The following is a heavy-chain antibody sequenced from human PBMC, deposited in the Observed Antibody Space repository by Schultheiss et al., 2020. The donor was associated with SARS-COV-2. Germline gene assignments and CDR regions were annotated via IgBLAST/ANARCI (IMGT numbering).Heavy chain of an antibody. CDR1: GGSISSYY. Sequence: SETLSLTCTVSGGSISSYYWSWIRQPPGKGLEWIGYIYNRGSTNYNPSLKSRVTISVDTSKNQFSLKLSSVTAADTAVYYCARQRGYIAGYGMDVWGQGTTVTVSS. V-gene: IGHV4-59*08. CDR2: IYNRGST. D-gene: IGHD2-15*01. CDR3: ARQRGYIAGYGMDV. J-gene: IGHJ6*02.